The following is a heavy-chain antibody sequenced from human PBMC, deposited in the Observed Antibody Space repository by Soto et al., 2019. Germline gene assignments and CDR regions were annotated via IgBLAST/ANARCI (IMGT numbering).Heavy chain of an antibody. V-gene: IGHV4-39*01. CDR3: ATIPATTILTDY. CDR1: GGSITSSYY. D-gene: IGHD2-2*02. J-gene: IGHJ4*02. Sequence: QLQLQESGPGLVKPSETLSLTCTVSGGSITSSYYWGWIRQPPGKGLEWIGSIYYSGSTYYNPSLQSRVTIAVDTSKNQFSLTLSSVTAADTAVYYCATIPATTILTDYWGQGTLVTVSS. CDR2: IYYSGST.